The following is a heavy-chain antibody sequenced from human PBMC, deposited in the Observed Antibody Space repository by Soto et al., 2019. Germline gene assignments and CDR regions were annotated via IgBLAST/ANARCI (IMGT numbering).Heavy chain of an antibody. D-gene: IGHD5-12*01. CDR1: GFTFSSYG. CDR2: IWYDGSNK. V-gene: IGHV3-33*01. J-gene: IGHJ6*02. Sequence: PGGSLRLSCAASGFTFSSYGMHWVRQAPGKGLEWVAVIWYDGSNKYYADSVKGRFTISRDNSKNTLYLQMNSLRAEDTAVYYCARDGVLVATITDYYYYYGMDVWGQGTTVTVSS. CDR3: ARDGVLVATITDYYYYYGMDV.